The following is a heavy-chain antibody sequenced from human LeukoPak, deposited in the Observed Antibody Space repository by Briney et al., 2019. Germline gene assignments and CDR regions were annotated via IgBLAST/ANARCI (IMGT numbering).Heavy chain of an antibody. Sequence: SETLSLTCTVSGGSISSYYWSWIRQPPGKGLEWIGYIYYSGSTNYNPSLKSRVTISVDTSKNQFSLKLSSVTAADTAVYYCARAFIAARAFDYWGQGTLVTVSS. CDR3: ARAFIAARAFDY. D-gene: IGHD6-6*01. V-gene: IGHV4-59*01. CDR2: IYYSGST. J-gene: IGHJ4*02. CDR1: GGSISSYY.